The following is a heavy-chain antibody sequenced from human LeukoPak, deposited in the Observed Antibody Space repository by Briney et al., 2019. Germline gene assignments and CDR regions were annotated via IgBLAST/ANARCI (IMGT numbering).Heavy chain of an antibody. V-gene: IGHV1-69*04. Sequence: ASVTVSCKASGGTFSSYALTWVRQAPGQGLEWMGRIIPILDIANYAQTFQGRVTITADKSTSTAYIELSSLRSEDTAVYYCARDRASGSYQVSFCYDLDVWGLGTTVTVSS. CDR3: ARDRASGSYQVSFCYDLDV. D-gene: IGHD3-10*01. CDR1: GGTFSSYA. CDR2: IIPILDIA. J-gene: IGHJ6*02.